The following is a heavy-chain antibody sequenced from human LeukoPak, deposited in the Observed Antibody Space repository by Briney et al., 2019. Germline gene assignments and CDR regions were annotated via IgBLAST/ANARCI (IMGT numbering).Heavy chain of an antibody. J-gene: IGHJ4*02. Sequence: GGSLRLSCAASGFTFSSYGMHWVRQAPGKGLEWVANIKQDGREKYYVDSVKGRFTISRDNAKNSLYLQMNSLRAEDTAVYYCARELYVYFGNWGQGTLVTVSS. D-gene: IGHD3-9*01. CDR3: ARELYVYFGN. V-gene: IGHV3-7*01. CDR2: IKQDGREK. CDR1: GFTFSSYG.